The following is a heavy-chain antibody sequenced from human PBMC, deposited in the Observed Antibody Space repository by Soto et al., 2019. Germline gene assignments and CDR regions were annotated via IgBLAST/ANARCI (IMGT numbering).Heavy chain of an antibody. CDR1: GFTFSNAW. V-gene: IGHV3-15*01. CDR2: IKSKTDGGTT. CDR3: TTVTPGYYDFWSGYDAFDI. J-gene: IGHJ3*02. D-gene: IGHD3-3*01. Sequence: GGSLRLSCAASGFTFSNAWMSWVRQAPGKGLEWVGRIKSKTDGGTTDYAAPVKGRFTISRDDSKNTLYLQMNSLKTEDTAVYYCTTVTPGYYDFWSGYDAFDIWGQGTMVTVSS.